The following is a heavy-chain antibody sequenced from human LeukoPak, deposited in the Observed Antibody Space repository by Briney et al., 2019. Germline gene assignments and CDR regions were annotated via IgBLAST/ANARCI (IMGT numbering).Heavy chain of an antibody. J-gene: IGHJ4*02. CDR2: IFGNGGGR. D-gene: IGHD3-16*02. CDR1: GFSFSTYA. Sequence: AGGSLRFSCTASGFSFSTYAMNWVRQAPGKGLDLVSVIFGNGGGRDYADPVKGRFTISRDNSKSTLYLQMNSLRAEDTAVYYCAKDRTPDGRYEVDYWGRGTLVTVSS. V-gene: IGHV3-23*01. CDR3: AKDRTPDGRYEVDY.